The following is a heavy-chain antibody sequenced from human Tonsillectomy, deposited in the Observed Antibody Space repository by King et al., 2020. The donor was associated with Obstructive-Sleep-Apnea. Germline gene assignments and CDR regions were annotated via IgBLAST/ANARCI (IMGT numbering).Heavy chain of an antibody. J-gene: IGHJ6*02. V-gene: IGHV4-30-4*01. D-gene: IGHD3-22*01. CDR3: ARGAALNYYDSYRIDV. CDR2: IYYSGST. Sequence: VQLQESGPGLVKPSQTLSLTCTVSGGSISSGDYYWSGIRQPPGKGLEWIGYIYYSGSTYYNPSLKSRVTISIDTSKNQFSLKLSSVTAADTAVYYCARGAALNYYDSYRIDVWGQGTTVTVSS. CDR1: GGSISSGDYY.